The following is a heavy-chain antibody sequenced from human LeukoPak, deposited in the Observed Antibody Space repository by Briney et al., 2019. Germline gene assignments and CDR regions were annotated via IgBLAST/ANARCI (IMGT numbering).Heavy chain of an antibody. CDR3: ARDWAALYDYHPGFDL. D-gene: IGHD3-16*01. CDR1: GYTFTGYY. CDR2: INPNSGGT. Sequence: ASVKVSCKASGYTFTGYYMHWVRQAPGQGLEWMGRINPNSGGTNYAQKFQGRVTMIRDTSISTAYMELSRLRSDDTAVYYCARDWAALYDYHPGFDLWGRGTLVTVSS. V-gene: IGHV1-2*06. J-gene: IGHJ2*01.